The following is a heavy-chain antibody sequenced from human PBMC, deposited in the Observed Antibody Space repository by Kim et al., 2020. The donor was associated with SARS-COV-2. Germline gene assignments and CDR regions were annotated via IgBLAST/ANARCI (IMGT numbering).Heavy chain of an antibody. D-gene: IGHD3-10*01. V-gene: IGHV3-23*03. J-gene: IGHJ6*02. CDR2: IYSGGSST. Sequence: GGSLRLSCAASGFTFSSYAMSWVRQAPGKGLEWVSVIYSGGSSTDYADSAKGRVTISRDNSKNTLYLQMNSLSAEDTAVYYCAKDLGGSGMRRGMDVWGQGTTVTVSS. CDR3: AKDLGGSGMRRGMDV. CDR1: GFTFSSYA.